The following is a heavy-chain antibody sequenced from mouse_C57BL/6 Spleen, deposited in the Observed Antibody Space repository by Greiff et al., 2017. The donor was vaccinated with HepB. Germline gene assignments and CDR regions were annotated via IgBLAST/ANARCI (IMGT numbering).Heavy chain of an antibody. J-gene: IGHJ2*01. Sequence: EVKVVESGEGLVKPGGSLKLSCAASGFTFSSYAMSWVRQTPEKRLEWVAYISSGGDYIYYADTVKGRFTISRDNARNTLYLQMSSLKSEDTAMYYCTRVYYSNYVDYWGQGTTLTVSS. D-gene: IGHD2-5*01. CDR1: GFTFSSYA. V-gene: IGHV5-9-1*02. CDR3: TRVYYSNYVDY. CDR2: ISSGGDYI.